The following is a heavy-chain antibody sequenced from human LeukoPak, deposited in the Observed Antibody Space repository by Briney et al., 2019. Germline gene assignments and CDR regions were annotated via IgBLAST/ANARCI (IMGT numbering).Heavy chain of an antibody. CDR3: ARVYSSTWYSGYLHMDV. CDR1: GFTLSSYN. D-gene: IGHD6-13*01. CDR2: ISWRNIDI. J-gene: IGHJ6*03. Sequence: PGGSLRLSCVASGFTLSSYNMKWVRQAPGKRLEWVSSISWRNIDIEYADSVKGRFTISRDNDKKSLYLQMNSLRVEDTAVYYCARVYSSTWYSGYLHMDVWGKGTTVAVSS. V-gene: IGHV3-21*01.